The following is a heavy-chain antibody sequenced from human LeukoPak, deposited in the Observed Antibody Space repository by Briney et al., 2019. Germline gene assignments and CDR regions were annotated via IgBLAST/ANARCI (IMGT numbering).Heavy chain of an antibody. CDR3: ARYDDFWRIDY. J-gene: IGHJ4*02. D-gene: IGHD3-3*01. V-gene: IGHV4-39*01. CDR1: GGSISSSSYY. Sequence: SETLSLTCTISGGSISSSSYYWGWIRQPPGKGLEWIGSIYYSGSTYYNPSLKSRVTISVDTSKNQFSLKLSPVTAADTAVYYCARYDDFWRIDYWGQGTLVTVSS. CDR2: IYYSGST.